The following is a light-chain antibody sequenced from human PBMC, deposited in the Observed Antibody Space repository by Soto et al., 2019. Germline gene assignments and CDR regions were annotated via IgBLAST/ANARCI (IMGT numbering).Light chain of an antibody. CDR2: EVN. Sequence: QSALTQPASVSGSPGQSITISCTGTSGDVGGYNFVSWYQQHPGNAPKLMIYEVNNRPSGVSNRFSGSKSGNTASLTISGLQAEDEADYYCSSWTSSTTQVLGGGTKLTVL. CDR3: SSWTSSTTQV. CDR1: SGDVGGYNF. V-gene: IGLV2-14*01. J-gene: IGLJ3*02.